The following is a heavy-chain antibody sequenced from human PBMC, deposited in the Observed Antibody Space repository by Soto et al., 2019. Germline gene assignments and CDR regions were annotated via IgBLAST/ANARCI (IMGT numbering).Heavy chain of an antibody. CDR1: GYSFTSYG. J-gene: IGHJ6*02. CDR3: ARDNGFGESDV. CDR2: ISAYNGNT. V-gene: IGHV1-18*01. Sequence: QVQLVQSGAEVKKPGASVKVSCKASGYSFTSYGISWVRQAPGQGLEWMGWISAYNGNTNYAQKLQGRVTMTTDTSRSTDYKELSSLRSDDTAVYYCARDNGFGESDVWGQGTPVTVSS. D-gene: IGHD3-10*01.